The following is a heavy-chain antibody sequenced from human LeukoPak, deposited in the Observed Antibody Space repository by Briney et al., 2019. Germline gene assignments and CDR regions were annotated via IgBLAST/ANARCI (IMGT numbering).Heavy chain of an antibody. CDR3: ARFRLNCSSTSCYAGYFDY. D-gene: IGHD2-2*01. CDR1: GGTFSSYA. CDR2: IIPIFGTA. Sequence: ASVKVSCKASGGTFSSYAISWVRQAPGQGLEWMGGIIPIFGTANYAQKFQGRVTITADESTSTAYMELSSLRSEDTAVYYCARFRLNCSSTSCYAGYFDYWGQGTLVTVSS. J-gene: IGHJ4*02. V-gene: IGHV1-69*13.